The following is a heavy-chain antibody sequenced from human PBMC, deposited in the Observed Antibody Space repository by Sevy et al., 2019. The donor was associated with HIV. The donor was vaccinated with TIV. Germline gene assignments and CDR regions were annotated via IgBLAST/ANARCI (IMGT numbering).Heavy chain of an antibody. Sequence: SETLSLTCTVSGDSISGYYWSWIRQPPGKGLEWIGYLYYSGSTNYNPSLKSRVTISVDTTKNQVSLKVRSVTAADTAVYYCARGIAAPRGMDVWGQVTTVTVSS. CDR2: LYYSGST. CDR1: GDSISGYY. CDR3: ARGIAAPRGMDV. J-gene: IGHJ6*02. D-gene: IGHD6-13*01. V-gene: IGHV4-59*01.